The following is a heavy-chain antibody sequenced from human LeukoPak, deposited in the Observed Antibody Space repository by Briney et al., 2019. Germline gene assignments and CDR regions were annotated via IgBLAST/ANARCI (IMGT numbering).Heavy chain of an antibody. Sequence: TLSLTCTVSGASIRSYYWSWIRQPPGKGLEWIGYISNSGSTDYNPSLKSRVTISVDTSKNQFSLKLSSVTAADTAVYYCARDHDGDRKQQLVSLWFDPWGQGTLVTVSS. V-gene: IGHV4-4*09. CDR1: GASIRSYY. CDR2: ISNSGST. CDR3: ARDHDGDRKQQLVSLWFDP. J-gene: IGHJ5*02. D-gene: IGHD6-13*01.